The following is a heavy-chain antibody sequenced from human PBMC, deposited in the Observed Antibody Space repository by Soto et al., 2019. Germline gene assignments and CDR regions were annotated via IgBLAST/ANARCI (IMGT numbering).Heavy chain of an antibody. CDR2: ISYDGSNK. CDR3: ARAHSGYRGGGYGMDV. Sequence: GGSLRLSCAASGFTFSSYAMHWVRQAPGKGLEWVAVISYDGSNKYYADSVKGRFTISRDNSKNTLYLQMNSLRAEDTAVYYCARAHSGYRGGGYGMDVWGQGTTVTVSS. CDR1: GFTFSSYA. J-gene: IGHJ6*02. V-gene: IGHV3-30-3*01. D-gene: IGHD3-22*01.